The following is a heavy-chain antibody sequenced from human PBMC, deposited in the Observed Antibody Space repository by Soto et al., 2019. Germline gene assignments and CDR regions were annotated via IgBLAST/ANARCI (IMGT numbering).Heavy chain of an antibody. J-gene: IGHJ6*02. CDR2: ISGSSNTI. CDR1: GFTLSTYS. V-gene: IGHV3-48*02. D-gene: IGHD3-10*01. CDR3: ARGFDLQYGMDV. Sequence: EVQLVESGGGLIQRGGSLRLSCAASGFTLSTYSLKWVRQAPRKGLEWLSYISGSSNTIYYEDSVKGRFTISRDNAKNALYLQMNSLRDEDTAVYFCARGFDLQYGMDVWGQGTTVTVSS.